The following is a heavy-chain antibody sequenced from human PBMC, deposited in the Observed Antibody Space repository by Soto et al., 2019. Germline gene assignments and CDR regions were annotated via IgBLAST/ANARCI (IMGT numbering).Heavy chain of an antibody. CDR3: VRGGGVGTTWGYY. D-gene: IGHD1-26*01. Sequence: GGSLRLSCAASGFTFSSYAMSWVRQAPGKGLEWVSNISGSGASTYYADSVKGRFTISRDSAKNSLFLQMNSLRDEDTAVYYCVRGGGVGTTWGYYWGQGAQVTVSS. J-gene: IGHJ4*02. CDR1: GFTFSSYA. CDR2: ISGSGAST. V-gene: IGHV3-23*01.